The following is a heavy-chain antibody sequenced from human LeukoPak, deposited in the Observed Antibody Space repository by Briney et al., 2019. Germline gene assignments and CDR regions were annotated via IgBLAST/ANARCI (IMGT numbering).Heavy chain of an antibody. CDR1: GYTFTSYG. CDR2: ISAYNGNT. V-gene: IGHV1-18*01. D-gene: IGHD2-15*01. J-gene: IGHJ4*02. Sequence: ASVKVSCKASGYTFTSYGISWVRQAPGQGLEWMGWISAYNGNTNYAQKLQGRVTMTTDTSTSTAYMELRSLRSDDTAVYYCARDLSQLGYCSGGSCYGSDYWGQGTLVTVSS. CDR3: ARDLSQLGYCSGGSCYGSDY.